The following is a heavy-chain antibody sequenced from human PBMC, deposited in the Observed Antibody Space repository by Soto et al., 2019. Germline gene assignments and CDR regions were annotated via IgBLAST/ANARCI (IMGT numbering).Heavy chain of an antibody. J-gene: IGHJ6*03. CDR2: IKSKTDGGTT. V-gene: IGHV3-15*01. CDR3: TTYPITNYYMDV. CDR1: GFTFSNAW. D-gene: IGHD1-20*01. Sequence: EVQLVESGGGLVKPGGSLRLSCAASGFTFSNAWMSWVRQAPGKGLEWVGRIKSKTDGGTTDYAASVKGSFTISRDDSENTLYLQMNSLKTEDTAVYYCTTYPITNYYMDVWGKGTTVTVSS.